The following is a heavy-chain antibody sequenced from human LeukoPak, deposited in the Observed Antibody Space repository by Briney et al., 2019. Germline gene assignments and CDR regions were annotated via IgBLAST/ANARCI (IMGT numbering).Heavy chain of an antibody. CDR1: GFSLSAYE. J-gene: IGHJ4*02. V-gene: IGHV3-48*03. CDR2: FSSGGNVQ. D-gene: IGHD3-9*01. CDR3: ARDIVNGPLVISLDS. Sequence: GGSLRLSCAASGFSLSAYEMNWIRQAPGQGLEWVSHFSSGGNVQYYADSVRGRFTMARDNAKNSLYLQMNSLRAEDTAVYYCARDIVNGPLVISLDSWGPGALVTVSS.